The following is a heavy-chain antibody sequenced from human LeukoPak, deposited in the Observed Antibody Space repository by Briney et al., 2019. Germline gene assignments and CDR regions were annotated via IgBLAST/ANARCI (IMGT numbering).Heavy chain of an antibody. D-gene: IGHD3-10*02. CDR3: AKELDTMFFDY. CDR1: GFNFHRYT. Sequence: GGSLRLSCATYGFNFHRYTIHWVRQAPGKGLEWVSLAGWAGGNTYYSDSVRGRLTISRDSGRNCVYLQMNSLTTDDTAFYFCAKELDTMFFDYWGQGALVTVSS. J-gene: IGHJ4*02. CDR2: AGWAGGNT. V-gene: IGHV3-43*01.